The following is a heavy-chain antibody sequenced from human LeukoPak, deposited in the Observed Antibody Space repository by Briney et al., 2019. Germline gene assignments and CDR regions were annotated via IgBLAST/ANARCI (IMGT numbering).Heavy chain of an antibody. V-gene: IGHV3-9*01. CDR2: ISWNSGSI. D-gene: IGHD5-12*01. J-gene: IGHJ5*02. CDR1: GFTFDDYA. CDR3: ARRIVAGPLDP. Sequence: PGGSLRLSCAASGFTFDDYAMHWVRQAPGKGLEWVSGISWNSGSIGYADSVKGRFTISRDNAKNSLYLQMNSLRAEDTAVYYCARRIVAGPLDPWGQGTLVTVSS.